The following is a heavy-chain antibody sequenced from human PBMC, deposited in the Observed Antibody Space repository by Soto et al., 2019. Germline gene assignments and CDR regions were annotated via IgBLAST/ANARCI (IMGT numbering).Heavy chain of an antibody. V-gene: IGHV1-69*01. J-gene: IGHJ6*02. Sequence: QVQLVQSGAEVKKPGSSVKVSCQASGGTFSSYAISWVRQAPGQGLEWMGGIIPIFGTANYAQKFQGRVTITADESTSPAYMELSSLRSEDTAVDYCARVGWTDRLNEDVWGQGTTVTVSS. CDR3: ARVGWTDRLNEDV. CDR2: IIPIFGTA. D-gene: IGHD6-6*01. CDR1: GGTFSSYA.